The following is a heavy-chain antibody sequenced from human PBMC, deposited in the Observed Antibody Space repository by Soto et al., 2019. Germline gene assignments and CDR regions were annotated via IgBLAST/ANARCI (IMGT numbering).Heavy chain of an antibody. Sequence: PGGSLRLSCAASGFTFSSYGMHWVRQAPGKGLEWVAVISYDGSNKYYADSVKGRFTISRDNSKNTLYLQMNSLRAEDTAVYYCAKSLITFGGVIVKLGYYYMDVWGKGTTVTVSS. CDR3: AKSLITFGGVIVKLGYYYMDV. CDR2: ISYDGSNK. CDR1: GFTFSSYG. J-gene: IGHJ6*03. V-gene: IGHV3-30*18. D-gene: IGHD3-16*02.